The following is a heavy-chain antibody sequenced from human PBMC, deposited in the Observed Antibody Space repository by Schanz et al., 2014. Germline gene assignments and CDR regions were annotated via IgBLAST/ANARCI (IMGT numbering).Heavy chain of an antibody. Sequence: QLQLQESGPGLVKPSETLSLTCTVSGCSISSSSYYWGWIRQPPGKGLEWIGHIFYTGYTYNNPSLGSRVTMSVDTSKTQFSLKLAFVTAADTAVYYCARCLRNYDIMTGYNLSFDYWGLGTLVTVSS. D-gene: IGHD3-9*01. CDR3: ARCLRNYDIMTGYNLSFDY. CDR1: GCSISSSSYY. CDR2: IFYTGYT. V-gene: IGHV4-39*01. J-gene: IGHJ4*02.